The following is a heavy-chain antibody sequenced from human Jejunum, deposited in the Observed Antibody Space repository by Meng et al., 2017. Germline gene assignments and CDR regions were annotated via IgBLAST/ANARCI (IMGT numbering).Heavy chain of an antibody. CDR3: AKGLYDILTGYYPWDY. Sequence: EVQLLESGGGLGQSGGSLRLSCVAVGFTFSSYAMTWVRQAPGKGLGWVSSISALGRSTYYADSVKGRFTISRDNSKNTLYLQMNSLRADDTAAYYCAKGLYDILTGYYPWDYWGQGTLVTVSS. V-gene: IGHV3-23*01. D-gene: IGHD3-9*01. CDR2: ISALGRST. CDR1: GFTFSSYA. J-gene: IGHJ4*02.